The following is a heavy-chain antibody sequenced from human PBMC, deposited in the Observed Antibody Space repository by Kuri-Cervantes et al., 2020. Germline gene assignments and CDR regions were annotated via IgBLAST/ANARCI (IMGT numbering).Heavy chain of an antibody. D-gene: IGHD3-3*01. Sequence: LSLTCAASGFTFSSYGMHWVRQAPGKGLEWVAVISYDGSNKYYADSVKGRFTISRDNSKNTLYLQMNSLRAEDTAVYYCARAYYDFWSGYYGYYYGMDVWGQGTTVTVSS. J-gene: IGHJ6*02. CDR1: GFTFSSYG. CDR2: ISYDGSNK. V-gene: IGHV3-30*03. CDR3: ARAYYDFWSGYYGYYYGMDV.